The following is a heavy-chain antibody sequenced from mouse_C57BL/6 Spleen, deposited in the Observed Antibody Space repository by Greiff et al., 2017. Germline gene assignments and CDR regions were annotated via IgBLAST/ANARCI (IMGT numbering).Heavy chain of an antibody. CDR1: GYAFSSSW. CDR2: MYPGDGDT. V-gene: IGHV1-82*01. D-gene: IGHD1-1*01. CDR3: ARYYYGSSDVNWYFDV. Sequence: QVQLQQSGPELVKPGASVKISCKASGYAFSSSWMNWVKQRPGKGLEWIGRMYPGDGDTNYNGKFKGKATLTADKSSSTAYMQLSSLTSEDSAVYFCARYYYGSSDVNWYFDVWGTGTTVTVSS. J-gene: IGHJ1*03.